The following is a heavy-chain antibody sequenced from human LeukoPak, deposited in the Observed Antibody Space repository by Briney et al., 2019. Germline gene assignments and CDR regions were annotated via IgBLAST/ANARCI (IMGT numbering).Heavy chain of an antibody. J-gene: IGHJ2*01. CDR1: GFTFDDYA. V-gene: IGHV3-9*01. CDR2: ISWNSGSI. CDR3: AKGYSSGWPPRDGDWYFDL. D-gene: IGHD6-19*01. Sequence: GGSLRLSCAASGFTFDDYAMHWVRQAPGKGLEWVSGISWNSGSIGYADSVKGRFTISRDNANNSLYLQMNSLRAEDTALYYCAKGYSSGWPPRDGDWYFDLWGRGTLVTVSS.